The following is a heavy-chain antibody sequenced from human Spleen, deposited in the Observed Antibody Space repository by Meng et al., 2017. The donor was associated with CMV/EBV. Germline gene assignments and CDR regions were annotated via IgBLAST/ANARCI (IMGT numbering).Heavy chain of an antibody. J-gene: IGHJ2*01. CDR2: INSDGSST. V-gene: IGHV3-74*01. Sequence: DSEFTFSSYWMHGVRQAPGKGLVWVSRINSDGSSTSYADSVKGRFTISRDNAKNTLYLQMNSLRAEDTAVYYCARGSTVTTHWYFDLWGRGTLVTVSS. CDR3: ARGSTVTTHWYFDL. CDR1: EFTFSSYW. D-gene: IGHD4-17*01.